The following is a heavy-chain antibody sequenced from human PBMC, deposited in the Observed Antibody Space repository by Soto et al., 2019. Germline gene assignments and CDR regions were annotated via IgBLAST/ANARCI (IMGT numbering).Heavy chain of an antibody. CDR1: GGTFSSYT. V-gene: IGHV1-69*02. J-gene: IGHJ6*02. Sequence: QVQLVQSGAEVKKPGSSVKVSCKSAGGTFSSYTISWVRQAPGQGLEWMGRIIPILGIANYAQKFQGRVTITADKSTSTAYMELSSQRSEDTAVYYCARLPAANYYYGMEVWGQGTTVTVSS. CDR2: IIPILGIA. CDR3: ARLPAANYYYGMEV. D-gene: IGHD2-2*01.